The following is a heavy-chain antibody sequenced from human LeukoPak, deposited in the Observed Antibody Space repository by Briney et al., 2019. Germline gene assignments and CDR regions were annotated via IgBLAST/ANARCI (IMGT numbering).Heavy chain of an antibody. V-gene: IGHV4-59*01. CDR3: ARGANYYYYYGIDI. Sequence: SETLSLTCTVSGGSISQYYWSWIRQPPGKGLEWIGYIYYTGSANYNPSLKSRVTISLDTSKNQFSLKLSSVTAADTAVYYCARGANYYYYYGIDIWGQGTTVTVSS. CDR2: IYYTGSA. J-gene: IGHJ6*02. CDR1: GGSISQYY.